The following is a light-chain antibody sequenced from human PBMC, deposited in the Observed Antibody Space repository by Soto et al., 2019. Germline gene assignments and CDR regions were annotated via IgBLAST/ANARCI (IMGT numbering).Light chain of an antibody. Sequence: EIVLTQSPGTQSLSPGERASLSCRASQSVSSSYLAWYQQKPGQAPRLLIYGASSRATGIPDRFSGSGSGTDFTLTISRLEPEDSAVYYCQQYGNSPITFGQGTRLEIK. CDR1: QSVSSSY. J-gene: IGKJ5*01. CDR2: GAS. CDR3: QQYGNSPIT. V-gene: IGKV3-20*01.